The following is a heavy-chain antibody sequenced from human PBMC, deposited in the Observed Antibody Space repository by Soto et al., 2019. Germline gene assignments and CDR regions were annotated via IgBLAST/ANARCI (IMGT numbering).Heavy chain of an antibody. CDR2: IYYSGST. Sequence: SETLSLTCTVSGGSISSYYWSWIRQPPGKGLEWIGYIYYSGSTNYNPSLKSRVTISVDTSKNQFSLKLSSVTAADTAVYYCARHNGHGDNFDYWGQGTLVTVSS. CDR1: GGSISSYY. CDR3: ARHNGHGDNFDY. D-gene: IGHD4-17*01. J-gene: IGHJ4*02. V-gene: IGHV4-59*08.